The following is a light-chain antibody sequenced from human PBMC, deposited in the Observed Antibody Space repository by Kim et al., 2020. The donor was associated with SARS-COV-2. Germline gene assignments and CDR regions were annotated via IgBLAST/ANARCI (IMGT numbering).Light chain of an antibody. J-gene: IGKJ4*01. CDR1: QSIGSN. CDR3: EQYNSWPLT. V-gene: IGKV3-15*01. CDR2: GAS. Sequence: EVVMTQSPATLSVSPGEGTTLSCRASQSIGSNLAWYQQKPGQAPTLLIYGASTRATGIAARFTGSGSGTEFTLTISSLQSEDFAMYYCEQYNSWPLTFGGGTKVDIK.